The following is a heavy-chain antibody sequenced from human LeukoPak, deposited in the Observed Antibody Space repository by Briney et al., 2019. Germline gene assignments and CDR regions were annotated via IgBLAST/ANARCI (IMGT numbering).Heavy chain of an antibody. V-gene: IGHV3-23*01. Sequence: GGSLRLSGAASGFTFSSYAMSWVRQAPGKGLEWVSAISGSGGSTYYADSVKGRFTISRDNSKNTLYLQMNSLRAEDTAVYYCAKDQYYYDSSGYYFDYWGQGTLVTVSS. CDR1: GFTFSSYA. CDR2: ISGSGGST. D-gene: IGHD3-22*01. J-gene: IGHJ4*02. CDR3: AKDQYYYDSSGYYFDY.